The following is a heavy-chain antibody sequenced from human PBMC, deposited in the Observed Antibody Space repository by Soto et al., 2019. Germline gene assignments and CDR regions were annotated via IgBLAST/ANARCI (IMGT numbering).Heavy chain of an antibody. CDR3: ARDVGYCSGGSCWEDGLYGMDV. CDR1: GYTFTSYY. Sequence: GASVKVSCKASGYTFTSYYMHWVRQAPGQGLEWMGIINPSGGSTSYAQKFQGRVTMTRDTFTSTVYMELSSLRSEDTAVYYCARDVGYCSGGSCWEDGLYGMDVWGQGTTVTAP. V-gene: IGHV1-46*01. J-gene: IGHJ6*02. CDR2: INPSGGST. D-gene: IGHD2-15*01.